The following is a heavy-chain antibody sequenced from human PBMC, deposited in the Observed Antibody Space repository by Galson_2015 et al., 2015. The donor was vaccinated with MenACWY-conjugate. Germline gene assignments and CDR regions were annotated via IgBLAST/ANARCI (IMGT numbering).Heavy chain of an antibody. CDR3: ARGPRGGGTYH. Sequence: SLRLSCAASGFTFTSFALHWVRQAPGKGLDWVALISHDGSTKECADSVEGRFTISRDNSKKMLYLHMSSLTTEDTAIYYCARGPRGGGTYHWGQGTLVTVSS. D-gene: IGHD3-16*01. CDR2: ISHDGSTK. V-gene: IGHV3-30*04. J-gene: IGHJ5*02. CDR1: GFTFTSFA.